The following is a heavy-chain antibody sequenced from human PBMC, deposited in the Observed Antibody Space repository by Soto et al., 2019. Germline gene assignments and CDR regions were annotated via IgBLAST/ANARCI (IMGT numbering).Heavy chain of an antibody. J-gene: IGHJ4*02. V-gene: IGHV4-4*02. CDR3: ARGTRPKNYGDQTGNFDY. Sequence: SETLSLTCAVSSGSISSSNWWSWVRQPPGKGLEWIGEIYHSGSTNYNPSLKSRVTISVDKSKNQFSLKLSSVTAADTAVYYCARGTRPKNYGDQTGNFDYWGQGTLVTVSS. CDR2: IYHSGST. D-gene: IGHD4-17*01. CDR1: SGSISSSNW.